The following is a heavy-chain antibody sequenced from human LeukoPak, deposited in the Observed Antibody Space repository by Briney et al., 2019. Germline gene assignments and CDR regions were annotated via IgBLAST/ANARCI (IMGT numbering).Heavy chain of an antibody. D-gene: IGHD1-26*01. J-gene: IGHJ3*02. CDR2: ISSSSYI. V-gene: IGHV3-21*01. CDR3: ARDWAGDPADSGTFDI. CDR1: GFTFSSYG. Sequence: PGGSLRLSFAASGFTFSSYGIHWVRQAPGKGLEWVSSISSSSYINYADSVKGRFTISRDNAKNSLYLQMNSLRAEDTAVYYCARDWAGDPADSGTFDIWGQGTMVTVSS.